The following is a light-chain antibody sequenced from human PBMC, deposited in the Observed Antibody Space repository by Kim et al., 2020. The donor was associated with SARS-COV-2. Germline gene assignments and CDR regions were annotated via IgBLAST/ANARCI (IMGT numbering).Light chain of an antibody. Sequence: DIQMTQSPSSLSASVGDRVTITCRASQNINNYFNWYQQKPGKAPKLLISAVSNLQSGVPSRFSGSGSGTDFTLTINSLQPEDFATYYCQQNYNTRITFGQGTRLEIK. CDR2: AVS. J-gene: IGKJ5*01. CDR1: QNINNY. V-gene: IGKV1-39*01. CDR3: QQNYNTRIT.